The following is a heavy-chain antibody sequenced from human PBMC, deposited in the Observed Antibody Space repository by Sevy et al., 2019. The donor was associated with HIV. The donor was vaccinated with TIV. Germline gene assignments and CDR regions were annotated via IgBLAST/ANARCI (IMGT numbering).Heavy chain of an antibody. CDR2: IYYSGST. CDR1: GGSISSSSYY. D-gene: IGHD4-17*01. CDR3: ARQGDYVGNLDYYYYYGMAV. Sequence: SETLSLTCTVSGGSISSSSYYWGWIRQPPGKGLEWIGSIYYSGSTYYNPSLKSRVTISVDTSKNQFSLKLSPVTAADTAVYYCARQGDYVGNLDYYYYYGMAVWGQGTTVTVSS. V-gene: IGHV4-39*01. J-gene: IGHJ6*02.